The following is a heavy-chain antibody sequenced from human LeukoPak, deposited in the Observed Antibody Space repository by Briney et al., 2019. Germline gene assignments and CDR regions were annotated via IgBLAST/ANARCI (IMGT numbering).Heavy chain of an antibody. Sequence: SVKASCKASGGTFSSYAISWVRQAPGQGLEWMGGIIPIFGTANYAQKFQGRVTITADESTSTAYMELSSLRSEDTAVYYCARQPYCGGDCYSPYYGMDVWGQGTTVTVSS. CDR1: GGTFSSYA. J-gene: IGHJ6*02. V-gene: IGHV1-69*13. CDR3: ARQPYCGGDCYSPYYGMDV. CDR2: IIPIFGTA. D-gene: IGHD2-21*02.